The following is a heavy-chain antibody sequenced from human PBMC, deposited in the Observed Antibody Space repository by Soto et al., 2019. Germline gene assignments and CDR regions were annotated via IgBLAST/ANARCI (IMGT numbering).Heavy chain of an antibody. CDR1: GDSVSSTSAA. CDR3: ARGSYYSGWV. Sequence: SETLSLTCAISGDSVSSTSAAWSWIRQSPSRGLEWLGRTYYRSKWYSDYAVSVKSRITINPDTSKNQYSLQLNSVTPEDTAVYYCARGSYYSGWVWGQGTLVTVSS. D-gene: IGHD6-19*01. V-gene: IGHV6-1*01. CDR2: TYYRSKWYS. J-gene: IGHJ4*02.